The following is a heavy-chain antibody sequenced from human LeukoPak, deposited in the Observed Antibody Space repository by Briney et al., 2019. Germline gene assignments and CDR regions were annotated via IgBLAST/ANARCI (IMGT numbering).Heavy chain of an antibody. D-gene: IGHD3-22*01. CDR2: IIPIFGTA. CDR3: ARGINYYDSSGYYLKDRYYFDY. V-gene: IGHV1-69*13. J-gene: IGHJ4*02. CDR1: GGTFSSYA. Sequence: SVKVSCKASGGTFSSYAISWVRQAPGQGLEWMGGIIPIFGTANYAQKFQGRVTITADESTSTAYMELSSLRSEDTAVYYCARGINYYDSSGYYLKDRYYFDYWGQGTLVTVSS.